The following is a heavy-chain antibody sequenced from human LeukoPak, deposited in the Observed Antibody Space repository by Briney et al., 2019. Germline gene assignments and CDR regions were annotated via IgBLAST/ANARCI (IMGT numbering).Heavy chain of an antibody. CDR1: GFTVSSNY. J-gene: IGHJ4*02. D-gene: IGHD5-24*01. Sequence: GGSLRLSCAASGFTVSSNYMSWVRQAPGRGLEWVSVIYSGGSTYYADSVKGRFTISRNNSKNTLYLQMNSLRAEDTAVYYCAKDRRWLQWYYFDYWGQGTLVTVSS. CDR2: IYSGGST. CDR3: AKDRRWLQWYYFDY. V-gene: IGHV3-66*01.